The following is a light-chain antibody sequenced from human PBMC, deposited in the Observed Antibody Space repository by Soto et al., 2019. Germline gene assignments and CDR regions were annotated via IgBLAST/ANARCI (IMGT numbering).Light chain of an antibody. CDR2: RNN. J-gene: IGLJ1*01. CDR1: SSDIGTNY. V-gene: IGLV1-47*01. CDR3: AAWDDSLSGFYV. Sequence: QSVLTQPPSASGTPGQRITISCFGSSSDIGTNYVYWYQQLPGTAPKLLIYRNNQRPSGVPDRFSGSKSGTSASLAISGLRSEYEADYHCAAWDDSLSGFYVFGTGTKVTV.